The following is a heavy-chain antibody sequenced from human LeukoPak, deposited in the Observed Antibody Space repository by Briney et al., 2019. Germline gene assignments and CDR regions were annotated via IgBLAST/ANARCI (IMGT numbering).Heavy chain of an antibody. CDR1: GFTFSTYA. D-gene: IGHD3-10*01. CDR3: ARSYGSGSYYFDY. CDR2: IWYDGSYK. J-gene: IGHJ4*02. Sequence: PGGSLRLSCAASGFTFSTYAIHWVRQASGKGLEWVAVIWYDGSYKYYSDSVKGRFTISRDNSKNTVYLQMNSLRAEDTAVYNCARSYGSGSYYFDYWGLGTLVTVSS. V-gene: IGHV3-33*01.